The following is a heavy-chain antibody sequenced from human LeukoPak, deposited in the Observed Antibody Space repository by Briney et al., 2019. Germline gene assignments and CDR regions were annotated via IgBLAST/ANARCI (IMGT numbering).Heavy chain of an antibody. V-gene: IGHV5-51*01. J-gene: IGHJ4*02. Sequence: GESLKISCQGSGYSSVLYWIGWVRQMPGKGLEWMGIVYPGDSQTRYSPSFQGQVTMSADKSTNTAYLQWSSLKASDTAMYYCARNAIVGATGSYFDYWGQGTLVTVSS. CDR2: VYPGDSQT. CDR3: ARNAIVGATGSYFDY. D-gene: IGHD1-26*01. CDR1: GYSSVLYW.